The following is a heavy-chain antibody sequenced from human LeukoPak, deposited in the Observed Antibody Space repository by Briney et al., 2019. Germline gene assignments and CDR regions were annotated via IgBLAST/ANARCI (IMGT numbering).Heavy chain of an antibody. CDR1: GFTFSSYG. Sequence: GGSLRLSCAASGFTFSSYGMHWVRQAPGKGLEWVAFIRYDGSNKYYADSVKGRFTISRDNSKNTLYLQMNSLIPEDTAVYYCARQYISGQWYFDYWGQGTLVTVSS. J-gene: IGHJ4*02. CDR3: ARQYISGQWYFDY. CDR2: IRYDGSNK. D-gene: IGHD5-18*01. V-gene: IGHV3-30*02.